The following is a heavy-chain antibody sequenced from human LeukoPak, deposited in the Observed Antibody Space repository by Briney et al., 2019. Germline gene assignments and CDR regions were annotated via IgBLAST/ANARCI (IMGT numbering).Heavy chain of an antibody. D-gene: IGHD2-2*01. Sequence: PSETLSLTCAVYGGSFSGYYWAWARQPPGKGLEWIGELNHYGGTNYNPSLTSRVTISVDTSKNQFSLKLNSVTAADTAVYYCVTSIGDSSTSEAWGQGTLVTVSS. V-gene: IGHV4-34*01. J-gene: IGHJ5*02. CDR3: VTSIGDSSTSEA. CDR1: GGSFSGYY. CDR2: LNHYGGT.